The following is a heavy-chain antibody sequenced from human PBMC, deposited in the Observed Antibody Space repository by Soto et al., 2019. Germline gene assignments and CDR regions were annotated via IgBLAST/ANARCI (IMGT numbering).Heavy chain of an antibody. CDR1: GYSFSSYD. D-gene: IGHD1-1*01. V-gene: IGHV1-8*01. CDR2: MNPNSGDT. CDR3: ARNPATTGDFDY. Sequence: QVQLVQSGAEVKKPGASVKVSCRASGYSFSSYDINWVRQATGQGLEWLGWMNPNSGDTGYAQKFQGRVTLTRDTSTSTAYMELSSLRSEDTAVYFCARNPATTGDFDYGGQGTLVTVSS. J-gene: IGHJ4*02.